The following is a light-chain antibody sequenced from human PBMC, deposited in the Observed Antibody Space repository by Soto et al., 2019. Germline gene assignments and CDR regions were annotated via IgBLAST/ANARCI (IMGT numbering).Light chain of an antibody. J-gene: IGKJ1*01. CDR3: QQLKSYPQT. CDR2: RAS. V-gene: IGKV3-15*01. CDR1: QSVASN. Sequence: EIVVPDAPASLSVYPGESVTVSCRASQSVASNLAWYQQKPGQAPRLLIYRASTRATGIPARFSGSGSGTEFTLTISSLQPEDFATYYCQQLKSYPQTFGQGTKVDIK.